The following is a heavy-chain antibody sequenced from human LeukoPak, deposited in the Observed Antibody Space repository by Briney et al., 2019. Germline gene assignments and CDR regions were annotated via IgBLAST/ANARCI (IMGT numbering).Heavy chain of an antibody. Sequence: PGGSLRLSCAASGFTFSSYSMNWVRQAPGKGLEWVSSISSSSSYIYYADSVKGRFTISRDNAKNSLYLQMNSLRAEDTAVYYCARDGSTVTNYSFDYWGQGTLVTVSS. V-gene: IGHV3-21*01. CDR1: GFTFSSYS. CDR2: ISSSSSYI. J-gene: IGHJ4*02. D-gene: IGHD4-17*01. CDR3: ARDGSTVTNYSFDY.